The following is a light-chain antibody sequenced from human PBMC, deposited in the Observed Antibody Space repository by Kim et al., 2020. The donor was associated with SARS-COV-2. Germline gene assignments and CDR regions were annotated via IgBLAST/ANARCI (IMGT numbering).Light chain of an antibody. CDR1: KLGDKY. CDR2: QDS. V-gene: IGLV3-1*01. J-gene: IGLJ2*01. Sequence: VSVSPGQTASLTCSGDKLGDKYACWYQQKPGPSPVLVIYQDSKRPSGIPERFSGSNSGNTATLTISGTQAMDEADYYCQAWDSSVVFGGGTQLTVL. CDR3: QAWDSSVV.